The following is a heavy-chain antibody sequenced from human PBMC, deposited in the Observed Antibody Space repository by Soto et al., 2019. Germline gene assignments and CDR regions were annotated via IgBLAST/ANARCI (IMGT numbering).Heavy chain of an antibody. CDR1: GAYMCSGRHY. CDR2: IYHTGST. Sequence: WETLSLTCTVSGAYMCSGRHYWSCIRQPPGKGLEWIGYIYHTGSTNYNPSLNSRVTMSVDTSKNQCSLKLNSVTAADTAVYYCTRGGNIAADVVDYWGQGILVTVSS. CDR3: TRGGNIAADVVDY. D-gene: IGHD6-13*01. J-gene: IGHJ4*02. V-gene: IGHV4-61*01.